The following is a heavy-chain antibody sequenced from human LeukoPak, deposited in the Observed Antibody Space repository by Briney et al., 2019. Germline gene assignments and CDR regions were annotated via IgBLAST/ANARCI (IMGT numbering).Heavy chain of an antibody. D-gene: IGHD2-2*02. V-gene: IGHV1-69*13. CDR1: GGTFSSYA. CDR2: IIPIFGIA. Sequence: SVKVSCKASGGTFSSYAISWVRQAPGQGLEWMGGIIPIFGIANYAQKFQGRVTITADESTSTAYMELSSLRSEDTAVYYCARDCSSTTCYRNGFDPWGQGTLVTVSS. J-gene: IGHJ5*02. CDR3: ARDCSSTTCYRNGFDP.